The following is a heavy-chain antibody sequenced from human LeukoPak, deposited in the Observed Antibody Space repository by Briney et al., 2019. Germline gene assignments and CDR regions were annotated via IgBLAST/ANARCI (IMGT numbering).Heavy chain of an antibody. J-gene: IGHJ4*02. CDR3: GGSASVPFYFAY. Sequence: SSETLSLTCTVSGGSISRSSYYWGWIRQPPGKGLEWIESIYYSGSTYYNPSLKSRVTISVDTSKNKSSLKLSSVTAADTAVYYCGGSASVPFYFAYWGPGTLVTVSS. V-gene: IGHV4-39*01. D-gene: IGHD2-2*01. CDR2: IYYSGST. CDR1: GGSISRSSYY.